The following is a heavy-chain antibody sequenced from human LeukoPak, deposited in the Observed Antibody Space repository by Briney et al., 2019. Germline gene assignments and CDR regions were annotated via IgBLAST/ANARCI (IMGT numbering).Heavy chain of an antibody. D-gene: IGHD5-18*01. J-gene: IGHJ4*02. CDR3: ARDDLDTAPFDY. Sequence: GGSLRLSCAASGFTFSSYGMHWVRQAPGKGLEWVAAIWYDGSNKYYADSVKGRFTISRDNSKNTLYLQMNSLRAEDTAVYYCARDDLDTAPFDYWGQGTLVTVSS. CDR1: GFTFSSYG. CDR2: IWYDGSNK. V-gene: IGHV3-33*01.